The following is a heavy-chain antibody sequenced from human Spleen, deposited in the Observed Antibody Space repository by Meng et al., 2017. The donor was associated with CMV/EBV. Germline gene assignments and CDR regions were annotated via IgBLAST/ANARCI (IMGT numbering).Heavy chain of an antibody. V-gene: IGHV1-2*02. J-gene: IGHJ1*01. CDR2: INPHSGGT. CDR1: GYTFTAYM. D-gene: IGHD3-3*01. CDR3: ATIGGLYHDFWNH. Sequence: ASVKVSCKASGYTFTAYMMHWLRQAPGQGLEWVGWINPHSGGTRYAQKFQGRLTMTRDTSISTAYMELTRLRSHDTAVYYCATIGGLYHDFWNHWGRGTLVTVSS.